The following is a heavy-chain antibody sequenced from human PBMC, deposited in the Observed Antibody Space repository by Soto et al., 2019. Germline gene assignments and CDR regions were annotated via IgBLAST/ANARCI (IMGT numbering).Heavy chain of an antibody. D-gene: IGHD6-6*01. CDR1: GGTFSGYA. Sequence: SVKGSCKGSGGTFSGYAISWLRQAPGQGLEWMGGIIPIFGTANYAQKFQGRVTITADESTSTAYMELSSLRSEDTAVYYCARGRVLDVPYSSSLRSGMDVWGQGTTVTVSS. V-gene: IGHV1-69*13. CDR2: IIPIFGTA. CDR3: ARGRVLDVPYSSSLRSGMDV. J-gene: IGHJ6*02.